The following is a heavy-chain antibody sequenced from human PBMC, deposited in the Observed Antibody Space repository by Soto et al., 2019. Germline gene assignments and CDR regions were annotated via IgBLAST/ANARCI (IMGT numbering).Heavy chain of an antibody. V-gene: IGHV3-30*03. CDR1: GFTFSSYG. D-gene: IGHD3-16*02. CDR2: ISYDGSNK. Sequence: PGGSLRLSCAASGFTFSSYGMHWVRQAPGKGLEWVAVISYDGSNKYYADSVKGRFTIPRDNSKNTLYLQMNSLRAEDTAVYYCAGGGAIFFDYWGQGTLVTVSS. CDR3: AGGGAIFFDY. J-gene: IGHJ4*02.